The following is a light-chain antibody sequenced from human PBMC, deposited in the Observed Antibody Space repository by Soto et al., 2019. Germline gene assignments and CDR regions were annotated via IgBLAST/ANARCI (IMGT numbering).Light chain of an antibody. J-gene: IGKJ4*01. CDR2: DAC. CDR1: QSVSSY. Sequence: EIVLTQSPATLSLSPGERATLSCRASQSVSSYLAWYQQKPGQAPRLLIYDACHRATGIPARFSGSGSGTDFTLTISSLEPEDFAVYYCQQRSNLLTFGGGTKVEIK. V-gene: IGKV3-11*01. CDR3: QQRSNLLT.